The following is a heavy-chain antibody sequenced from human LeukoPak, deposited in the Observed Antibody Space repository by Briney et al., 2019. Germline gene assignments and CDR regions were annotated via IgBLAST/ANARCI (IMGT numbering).Heavy chain of an antibody. CDR3: AKEGTASKPSDLDY. D-gene: IGHD1-1*01. J-gene: IGHJ4*02. V-gene: IGHV3-30*02. CDR2: IRYDGTIK. Sequence: PGGSLRLSCAAYGFTFTDYGIHWVRQAPGKGLEWVAFIRYDGTIKYYADSVKGRFTISRDNSRNTLYLQMNSLRTEDTAVYYCAKEGTASKPSDLDYWGQGTLVTVSS. CDR1: GFTFTDYG.